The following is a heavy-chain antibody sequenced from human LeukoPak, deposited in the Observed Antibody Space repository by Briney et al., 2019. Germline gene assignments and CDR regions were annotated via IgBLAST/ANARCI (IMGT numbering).Heavy chain of an antibody. CDR3: ARDPESSSFDL. V-gene: IGHV3-7*01. CDR1: GFSFSTYW. CDR2: IDQGGSVR. J-gene: IGHJ4*02. D-gene: IGHD6-13*01. Sequence: PGGSLRLSCAASGFSFSTYWMSWVRQTPEKGLEFVANIDQGGSVRNYMDSLKGRCTISRDNAKKSLYLETNSLRADDTAVYYCARDPESSSFDLWGRGALVTVSS.